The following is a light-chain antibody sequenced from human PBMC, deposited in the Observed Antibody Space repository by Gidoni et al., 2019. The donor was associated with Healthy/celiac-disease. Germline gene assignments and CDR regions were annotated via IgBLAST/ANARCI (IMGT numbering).Light chain of an antibody. J-gene: IGKJ4*01. CDR3: QQRSYWPPLT. CDR2: DAS. CDR1: QRVSSD. Sequence: EIVLTQSPATLSLSPGERATLSCRASQRVSSDLDWYQQKPGQAPTLLIYDASNRATGSPARFSGSGSWTDFTPTISSLVPEDFAVYYCQQRSYWPPLTFGGGTQVEIK. V-gene: IGKV3-11*01.